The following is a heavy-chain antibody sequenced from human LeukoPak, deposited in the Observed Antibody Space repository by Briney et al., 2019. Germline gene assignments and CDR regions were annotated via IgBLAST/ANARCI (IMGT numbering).Heavy chain of an antibody. D-gene: IGHD5-18*01. J-gene: IGHJ4*02. CDR2: IYYSGST. V-gene: IGHV4-39*01. CDR1: GGSISSGDYY. Sequence: SQTLSLTCTVSGGSISSGDYYWSWIRQPPGKGLEWIGSIYYSGSTYYNPSLKSRVTISVDTSKNQFSLKLSSVTAADTAVYYCARHNTAMVLYYFDYWGQGTLVTVSS. CDR3: ARHNTAMVLYYFDY.